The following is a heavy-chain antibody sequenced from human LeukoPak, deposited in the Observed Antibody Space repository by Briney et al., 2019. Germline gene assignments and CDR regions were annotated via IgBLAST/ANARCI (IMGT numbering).Heavy chain of an antibody. Sequence: GGSLRLSCAASGFTFSSYGMHWVRQAPGKGLEWVAVISYDGSNKYYADSVKGRFTISRDNSKNTLYLQMNSLRAEDTAVYYCAKDHRPSGVVVTGRPFDYWGQGTLVTVSS. CDR1: GFTFSSYG. CDR2: ISYDGSNK. J-gene: IGHJ4*02. V-gene: IGHV3-30*18. CDR3: AKDHRPSGVVVTGRPFDY. D-gene: IGHD2-21*02.